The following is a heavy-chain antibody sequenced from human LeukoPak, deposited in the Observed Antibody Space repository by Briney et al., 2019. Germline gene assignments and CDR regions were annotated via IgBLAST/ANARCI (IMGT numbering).Heavy chain of an antibody. Sequence: ESGPPLVKPTQTLTLTCSFSGFSLTSSGVAVGWTRQPPGKALEWLALIYWDDDKRYSPSLLSRLTISKDASKNQVFLTMTNMDPADTGTYYCAHRLTAALMDVWGKGTTVTVSS. CDR2: IYWDDDK. CDR1: GFSLTSSGVA. CDR3: AHRLTAALMDV. D-gene: IGHD6-13*01. J-gene: IGHJ6*03. V-gene: IGHV2-5*02.